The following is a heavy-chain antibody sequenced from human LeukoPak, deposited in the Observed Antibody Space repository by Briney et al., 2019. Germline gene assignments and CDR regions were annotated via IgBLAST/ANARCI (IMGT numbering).Heavy chain of an antibody. V-gene: IGHV4-39*01. D-gene: IGHD1-26*01. CDR3: ARQPVGTTAGTFDY. J-gene: IGHJ4*02. Sequence: SETLSLTCTVSGGSISSSSSYWGWIRQPPGKGLEWIGSFYYSGSTYYNPSLKSRVTISVDTSKNQFSLKLSSVTAADTAVYYCARQPVGTTAGTFDYWGQGTLVTVSS. CDR1: GGSISSSSSY. CDR2: FYYSGST.